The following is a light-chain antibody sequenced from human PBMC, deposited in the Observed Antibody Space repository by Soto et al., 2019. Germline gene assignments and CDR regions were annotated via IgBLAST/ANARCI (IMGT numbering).Light chain of an antibody. CDR3: QQYGSSPLFT. CDR1: QSVSSSY. Sequence: ENVLTQSPGTLSLSPGERATLSCRASQSVSSSYLAWYQQQPGQAPRLLIYSASSRATGIPDRFSGSGSGTDFTLTISRLEPEDFAVYYCQQYGSSPLFTFGQGTKLEIK. J-gene: IGKJ2*01. V-gene: IGKV3-20*01. CDR2: SAS.